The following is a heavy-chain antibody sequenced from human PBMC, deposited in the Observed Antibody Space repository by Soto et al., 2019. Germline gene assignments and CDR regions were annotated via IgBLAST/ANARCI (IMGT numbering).Heavy chain of an antibody. Sequence: PGGSLRLSCAASGFTFGSYAMNWVRQAPGKGLEWVSSISGSGDYTDYADSVKGRFTISRDNSKNTLYLQMNSLRAEDTALYYCERPSISSPGTYWGQGALVTVYS. D-gene: IGHD6-13*01. V-gene: IGHV3-23*01. CDR2: ISGSGDYT. CDR1: GFTFGSYA. CDR3: ERPSISSPGTY. J-gene: IGHJ4*02.